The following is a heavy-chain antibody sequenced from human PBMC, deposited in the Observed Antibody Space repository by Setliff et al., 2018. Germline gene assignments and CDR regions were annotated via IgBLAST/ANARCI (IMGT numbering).Heavy chain of an antibody. J-gene: IGHJ4*02. V-gene: IGHV4-39*07. CDR3: ARDPGVHSGTWCLDS. D-gene: IGHD2-8*01. CDR2: VSFFGSA. CDR1: GVSFSSTTFY. Sequence: SETLSLTCNVSGVSFSSTTFYWAWIRQSPGKGPEWIGSVSFFGSAYYNPSLQSRGAISLDTSRNQFSLELSSVTAADTAVYYCARDPGVHSGTWCLDSWGQGTQVTVSS.